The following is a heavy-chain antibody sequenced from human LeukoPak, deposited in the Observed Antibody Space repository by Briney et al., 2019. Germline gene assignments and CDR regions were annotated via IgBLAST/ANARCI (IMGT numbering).Heavy chain of an antibody. J-gene: IGHJ6*02. CDR1: GGSISSYY. V-gene: IGHV4-59*08. Sequence: PSETLSLTCTVSGGSISSYYWSWIRQPPGKGLEWIGYIYYSGSTNYNPSLKSRVTISVDTSKNQFSLKLSSVTAADTAVYHCARHARDCSSTSCNYYYYGMDVWGQGTTVTVSS. CDR2: IYYSGST. D-gene: IGHD2-2*01. CDR3: ARHARDCSSTSCNYYYYGMDV.